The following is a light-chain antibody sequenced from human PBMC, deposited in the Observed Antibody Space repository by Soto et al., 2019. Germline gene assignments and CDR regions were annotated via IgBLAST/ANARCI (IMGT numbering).Light chain of an antibody. J-gene: IGKJ2*01. Sequence: DIQMTQSPSSLSASVGDRVTITCRASQGIRHDLGWYQQIPGKAPKRLIYAASILQIGVPSRFSGSGSGTEFTLTISGLQPEDLATYYCLQHNSYPYTFGQGTKLEIK. CDR3: LQHNSYPYT. V-gene: IGKV1-17*01. CDR1: QGIRHD. CDR2: AAS.